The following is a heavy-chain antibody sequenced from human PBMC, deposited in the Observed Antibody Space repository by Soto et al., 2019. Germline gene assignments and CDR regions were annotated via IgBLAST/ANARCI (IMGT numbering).Heavy chain of an antibody. J-gene: IGHJ3*02. CDR1: GGTFSSYT. CDR3: AREGSYGPTDAFDI. V-gene: IGHV1-69*04. D-gene: IGHD5-18*01. CDR2: IIPILGIA. Sequence: SVKVSCKASGGTFSSYTISWVRQAPGQGLEWMGRIIPILGIANYAQKFQGRVTITADKSTSTAYMELSSLRSEDTAVYYCAREGSYGPTDAFDIWGQGTMITVSS.